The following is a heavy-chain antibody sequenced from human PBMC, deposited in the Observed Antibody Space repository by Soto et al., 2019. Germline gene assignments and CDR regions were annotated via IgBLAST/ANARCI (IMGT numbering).Heavy chain of an antibody. CDR3: ATISLTHSIVVVPAAIDGEVRDFDY. J-gene: IGHJ4*02. V-gene: IGHV1-8*01. CDR1: GYTFTSYD. D-gene: IGHD2-2*01. CDR2: MNPNSGNT. Sequence: ASVKVSCKASGYTFTSYDINWVRQATGQGLEWMGWMNPNSGNTGYAQKFRGRVTMTRNTSISTAYMELSSLRSEDTAVYYCATISLTHSIVVVPAAIDGEVRDFDYWGQGTLVTVSS.